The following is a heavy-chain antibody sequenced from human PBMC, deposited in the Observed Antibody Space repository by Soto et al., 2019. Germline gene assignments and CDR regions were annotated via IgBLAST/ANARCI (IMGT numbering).Heavy chain of an antibody. CDR2: IYYSGST. Sequence: SETLSLTCTVSGGSISSYYWSWIRQPPGKGLEWIGYIYYSGSTNYNPSLKSRVTISVDTSKNQFSLKLSSVTAADTAVYYCARDRAPYCSSTSCYRALYGMGVWGQGTTVTVSS. CDR1: GGSISSYY. V-gene: IGHV4-59*01. D-gene: IGHD2-2*02. J-gene: IGHJ6*02. CDR3: ARDRAPYCSSTSCYRALYGMGV.